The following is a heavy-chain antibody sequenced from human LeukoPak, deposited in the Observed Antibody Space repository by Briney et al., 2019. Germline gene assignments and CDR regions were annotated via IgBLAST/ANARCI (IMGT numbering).Heavy chain of an antibody. CDR2: IKQDGSEK. J-gene: IGHJ4*02. CDR1: GFTFSNYW. Sequence: PGGSLRLSCAASGFTFSNYWVSWVRQAPGKGLEWVANIKQDGSEKYYVDSVKGRFTISRDNAKNSLYLQMNSLRAEDTAVYYCTSGTYSDYVWGSSRYPFDYWGQGTLVTVSS. D-gene: IGHD3-16*02. CDR3: TSGTYSDYVWGSSRYPFDY. V-gene: IGHV3-7*01.